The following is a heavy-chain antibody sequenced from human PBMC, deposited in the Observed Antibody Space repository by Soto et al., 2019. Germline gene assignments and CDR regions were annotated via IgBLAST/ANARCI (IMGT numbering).Heavy chain of an antibody. J-gene: IGHJ4*02. CDR3: ARISNSLPDY. D-gene: IGHD1-1*01. V-gene: IGHV1-69*13. CDR2: IIPIFGTA. CDR1: GGTFSSYS. Sequence: SVKVSCKASGGTFSSYSISWVRQAPGQGLEWMGGIIPIFGTANYAQKFQGRVTITADESTSTAYMELDSLRSDDTAVYFCARISNSLPDYWGQGTLVTVSS.